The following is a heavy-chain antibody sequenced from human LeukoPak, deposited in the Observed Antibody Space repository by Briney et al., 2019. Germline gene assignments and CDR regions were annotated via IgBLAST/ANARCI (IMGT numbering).Heavy chain of an antibody. D-gene: IGHD3-22*01. CDR3: ARRYYYDSSGYYSNFDY. CDR2: IYYSGST. Sequence: SETLSLTCTVSGGSISSSSYYWGWIRQPPGKGLEWIGSIYYSGSTYYNPSLKSRVTILVDTSKNQFSLKLSSVTAADTAVYYCARRYYYDSSGYYSNFDYWGQGTLVTVSS. J-gene: IGHJ4*02. V-gene: IGHV4-39*07. CDR1: GGSISSSSYY.